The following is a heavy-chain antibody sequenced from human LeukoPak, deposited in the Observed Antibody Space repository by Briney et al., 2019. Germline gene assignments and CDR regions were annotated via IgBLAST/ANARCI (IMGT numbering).Heavy chain of an antibody. V-gene: IGHV3-33*01. D-gene: IGHD6-13*01. J-gene: IGHJ3*02. Sequence: GGSLRPSCAASGFTFSSYGMHWVRQAPGKGLEWVAVIWYDGSNKYYADSVKGRFTISRDNSKNTLYLQMNSLRAEDTAVYYCARDRQQLAPPDAFDIWGQGTMVTVSS. CDR1: GFTFSSYG. CDR2: IWYDGSNK. CDR3: ARDRQQLAPPDAFDI.